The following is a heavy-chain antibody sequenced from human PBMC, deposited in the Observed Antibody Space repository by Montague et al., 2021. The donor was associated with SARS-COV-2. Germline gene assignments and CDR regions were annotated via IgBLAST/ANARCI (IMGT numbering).Heavy chain of an antibody. CDR1: GGSFSGYY. CDR3: ASLTLGYCSSTSCYRDWFDP. D-gene: IGHD2-2*02. Sequence: SETLSLTCAVYGGSFSGYYWSWIRQPPGKGLEWIGEINHSGSTNYNPSLKSRVTISVDTSKNQFSLKLSSVTAVDTAVYYCASLTLGYCSSTSCYRDWFDPWGQGTLVTVSS. CDR2: INHSGST. V-gene: IGHV4-34*01. J-gene: IGHJ5*02.